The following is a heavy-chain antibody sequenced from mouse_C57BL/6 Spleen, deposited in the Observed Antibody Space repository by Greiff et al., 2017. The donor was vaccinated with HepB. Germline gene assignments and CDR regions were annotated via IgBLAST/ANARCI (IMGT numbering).Heavy chain of an antibody. J-gene: IGHJ4*01. CDR1: GYTFTSYW. CDR3: ARITTVVARDAMDY. D-gene: IGHD1-1*01. Sequence: QVHVKQPGAELVRPGSSVKLSCKASGYTFTSYWMHWVKQRPIQGLEWIGNIDPSDSETHYNQKFKDKATLTVDKSSSTAYMQLSSLTSEDSAVYYCARITTVVARDAMDYWGQGTSVTVSS. V-gene: IGHV1-52*01. CDR2: IDPSDSET.